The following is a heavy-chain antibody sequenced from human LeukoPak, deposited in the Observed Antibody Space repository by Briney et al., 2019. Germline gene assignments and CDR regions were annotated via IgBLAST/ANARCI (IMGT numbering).Heavy chain of an antibody. CDR2: ISSSGSSI. V-gene: IGHV3-21*01. CDR3: AREPGSVRLATYYYYGMDV. J-gene: IGHJ6*02. D-gene: IGHD6-19*01. Sequence: PGGSLRLSCAASGSAFSIYAMNWVRQAPGKGLEWVASISSSGSSIYYADSVKGRFTISRDNSKNTLYLQMNSLRAEDTAVYYCAREPGSVRLATYYYYGMDVWGQGTTVTVSS. CDR1: GSAFSIYA.